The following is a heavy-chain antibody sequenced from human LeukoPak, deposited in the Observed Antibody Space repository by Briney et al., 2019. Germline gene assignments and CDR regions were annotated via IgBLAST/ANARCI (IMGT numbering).Heavy chain of an antibody. CDR2: IGGRGGST. CDR3: ASIDYGDYEGWFDP. J-gene: IGHJ5*02. CDR1: GFIFSDYG. D-gene: IGHD4-17*01. Sequence: GGSLRLSCAASGFIFSDYGMSWVRQAPGKGLEWVSTIGGRGGSTYYADSVKGRFTISRDNAKNSLYLQMNSLRAEDTAVYYCASIDYGDYEGWFDPWGQGTLVTVSS. V-gene: IGHV3-23*01.